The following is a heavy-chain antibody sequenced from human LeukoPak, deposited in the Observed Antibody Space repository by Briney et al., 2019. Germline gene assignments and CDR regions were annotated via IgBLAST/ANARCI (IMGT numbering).Heavy chain of an antibody. CDR3: ARGGVGGYYFYYYMDV. Sequence: GGSLRLSCAASGFTFSSYAMSWVRQAPGKGLVWVSRINSDGSSTSYADSVKGRFTISRDNAKNTLYVQMNSLRAEDTAVYYCARGGVGGYYFYYYMDVWGEGTTVTVSS. CDR2: INSDGSST. V-gene: IGHV3-74*01. CDR1: GFTFSSYA. J-gene: IGHJ6*03. D-gene: IGHD3-10*01.